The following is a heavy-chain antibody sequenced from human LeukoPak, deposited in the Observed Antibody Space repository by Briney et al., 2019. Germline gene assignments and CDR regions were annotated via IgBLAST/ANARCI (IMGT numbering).Heavy chain of an antibody. V-gene: IGHV1-24*01. CDR1: GYTLTELS. CDR3: ARALDDGCSSTSCPPDWFDP. CDR2: FDPEDGET. Sequence: ASVKVSCKVSGYTLTELSMHWVRQAPGKGLEWMGGFDPEDGETIYAQKFQGRVTMTRDTSTSTVYMELSSLRSEDTAVYYCARALDDGCSSTSCPPDWFDPWGQGTLVTVSS. J-gene: IGHJ5*02. D-gene: IGHD2-2*01.